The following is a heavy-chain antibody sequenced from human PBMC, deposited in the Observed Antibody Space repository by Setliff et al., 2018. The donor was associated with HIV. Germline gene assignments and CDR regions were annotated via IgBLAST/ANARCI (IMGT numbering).Heavy chain of an antibody. Sequence: SETLSLTCAVYGMSFSGYHWSWIRQTPGEGLEWIAEITHAGSTQYNPSLKSRVTMSADTSKNQFFLKLKSVTAGDTALYYCARVGRERLVTSGRYFDLLGRGTLVTVSS. J-gene: IGHJ2*01. CDR2: ITHAGST. V-gene: IGHV4-34*01. CDR3: ARVGRERLVTSGRYFDL. CDR1: GMSFSGYH.